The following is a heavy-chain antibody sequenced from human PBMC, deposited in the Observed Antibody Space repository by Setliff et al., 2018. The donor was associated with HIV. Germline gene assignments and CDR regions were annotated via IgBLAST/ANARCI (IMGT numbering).Heavy chain of an antibody. J-gene: IGHJ6*03. V-gene: IGHV3-23*03. Sequence: PGGSLRLSCAASGFTFNTYAMSWVRRAPGKGLEFLAVVLRGGSPTYYADSVKGRFTISRDDSKNTVYLEMRSLRAEDTAVYFCAKYSRGGSIFYYMDVWGKGTTVTVSS. D-gene: IGHD3-3*01. CDR2: VLRGGSPT. CDR3: AKYSRGGSIFYYMDV. CDR1: GFTFNTYA.